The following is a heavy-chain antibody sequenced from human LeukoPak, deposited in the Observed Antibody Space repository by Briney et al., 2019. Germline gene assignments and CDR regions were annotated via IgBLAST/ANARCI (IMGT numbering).Heavy chain of an antibody. CDR1: GHSISNSISSGYY. V-gene: IGHV4-38-2*02. CDR2: IYPSGTT. D-gene: IGHD2-21*02. J-gene: IGHJ3*02. CDR3: ARGSRDLSPVIPVRNAFHI. Sequence: SETLSLTCTVSGHSISNSISSGYYWGWIRQPPGKGLEWMGSIYPSGTTHYNPSLTSRLIISLDTSKNQFSLKLTSVTAADTAVYYCARGSRDLSPVIPVRNAFHIWGPGTIVTVSS.